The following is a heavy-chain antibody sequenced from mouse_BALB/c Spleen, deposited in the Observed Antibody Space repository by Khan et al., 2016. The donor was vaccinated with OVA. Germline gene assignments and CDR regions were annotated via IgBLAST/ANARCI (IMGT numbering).Heavy chain of an antibody. D-gene: IGHD3-1*01. CDR3: GRGGISGPAWFAY. V-gene: IGHV3-6*02. J-gene: IGHJ3*01. CDR1: GYSITSGYF. CDR2: IRYDGNS. Sequence: EVQLQESGPGLVKPSQSLSLTCSVTGYSITSGYFWNWIRQFPGNKLEWMGYIRYDGNSNYNPSLKNRISITRDTSKNQFFPKLHSVTPEDTATYYCGRGGISGPAWFAYWGQGALVTVSA.